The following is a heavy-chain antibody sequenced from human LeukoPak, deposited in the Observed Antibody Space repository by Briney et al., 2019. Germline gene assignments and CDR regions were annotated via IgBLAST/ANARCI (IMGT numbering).Heavy chain of an antibody. CDR2: IGWNSGSI. Sequence: GGSLRLSCAASGFTFDDYAMHWVRQARGKGLEWVSGIGWNSGSIGYADSVKGRFTISRDNAKNSLYLQMNSLRAEDTALYYCAKDTEYCGGDCYSGDGMDVWGQGTTVTVSS. D-gene: IGHD2-21*02. V-gene: IGHV3-9*01. CDR3: AKDTEYCGGDCYSGDGMDV. CDR1: GFTFDDYA. J-gene: IGHJ6*02.